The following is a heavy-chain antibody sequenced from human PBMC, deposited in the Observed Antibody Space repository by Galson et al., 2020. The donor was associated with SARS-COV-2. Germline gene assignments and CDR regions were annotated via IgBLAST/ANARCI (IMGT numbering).Heavy chain of an antibody. J-gene: IGHJ4*02. D-gene: IGHD6-19*01. CDR3: ARRENPRYSSGWYYFDL. Sequence: ETSETLSLTCTVSGGSISSYYWSWIRQSPGKGLEWIGNIYYSGSTNYNPSLKSRVTISVDTSKNQFSLKLSSVSAADTAVYYCARRENPRYSSGWYYFDLWGQGTLVTVSS. V-gene: IGHV4-59*08. CDR2: IYYSGST. CDR1: GGSISSYY.